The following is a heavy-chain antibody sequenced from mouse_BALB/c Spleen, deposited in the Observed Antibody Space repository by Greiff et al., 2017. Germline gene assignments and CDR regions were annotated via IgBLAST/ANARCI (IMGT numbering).Heavy chain of an antibody. Sequence: VQLKESGGDLVKPGGSLKLSCAASGFTFSSYGMSWVRQTPDKRLEWVATISSGGSYTYYPDSVKGRFTISRDNAKNTLYLQMSSLKSEDTAMYYCARQSGSHYAMDYWGQGTSVTVSS. CDR1: GFTFSSYG. CDR2: ISSGGSYT. J-gene: IGHJ4*01. CDR3: ARQSGSHYAMDY. D-gene: IGHD1-1*01. V-gene: IGHV5-6*01.